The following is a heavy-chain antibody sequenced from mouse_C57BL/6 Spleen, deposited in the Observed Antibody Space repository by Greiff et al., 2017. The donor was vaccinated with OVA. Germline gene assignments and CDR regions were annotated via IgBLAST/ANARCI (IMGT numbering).Heavy chain of an antibody. CDR1: GYTFTSYW. Sequence: QVQLQQPGAELVKPGASVKLSCKASGYTFTSYWMQWVKQRPGQGLEWIGEIDPSDSYTNYNQKFKGKATLTVDTSSSTAYMQLSSLTSEDAAVYYCARRGLRREFAYWGQGTLVTVSA. D-gene: IGHD2-2*01. J-gene: IGHJ3*01. V-gene: IGHV1-50*01. CDR2: IDPSDSYT. CDR3: ARRGLRREFAY.